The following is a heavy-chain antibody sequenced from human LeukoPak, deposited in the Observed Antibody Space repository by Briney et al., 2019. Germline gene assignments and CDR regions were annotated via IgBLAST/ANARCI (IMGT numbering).Heavy chain of an antibody. D-gene: IGHD5-18*01. CDR2: ISYDGSNK. V-gene: IGHV3-30-3*01. CDR1: GFTFSSYA. CDR3: ARGILTAMGYFDY. J-gene: IGHJ4*02. Sequence: GRSLRLSCAASGFTFSSYAMHWVRQAPGKGLEWVAVISYDGSNKYYADSVKGRFTIPRDNSKNTLYLQMNSLRAEDTAVYYCARGILTAMGYFDYWGQGTLVTVSS.